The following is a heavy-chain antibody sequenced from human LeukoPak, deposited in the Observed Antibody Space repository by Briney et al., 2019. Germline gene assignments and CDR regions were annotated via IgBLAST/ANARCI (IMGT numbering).Heavy chain of an antibody. J-gene: IGHJ5*02. CDR3: ARVITKYQLHDYSSSSGCWFDP. CDR1: GVSISSSNSY. Sequence: SETLSLTCTVSGVSISSSNSYWGWIRQPPGKGLEWIGEINHSGSTNYNPSLKSRVTISVDTSKNQFPLKLSSVTAADTAVYYCARVITKYQLHDYSSSSGCWFDPWGQGTLVTVSS. D-gene: IGHD6-6*01. V-gene: IGHV4-39*06. CDR2: INHSGST.